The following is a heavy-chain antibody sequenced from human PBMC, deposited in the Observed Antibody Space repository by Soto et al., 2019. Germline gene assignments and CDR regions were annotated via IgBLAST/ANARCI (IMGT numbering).Heavy chain of an antibody. J-gene: IGHJ2*01. CDR2: ISGSGDSP. CDR1: GFIFRSYG. V-gene: IGHV3-23*01. CDR3: AKATWGYWYFNL. D-gene: IGHD7-27*01. Sequence: EVQLLESGGGLVQPGRSLRLSCAASGFIFRSYGMSWVRQAPGKGLEWVSAISGSGDSPYYADSVKGRFTVSRDNSKNTLYLQMTSLRAEDTAVYYCAKATWGYWYFNLWGRGTLVTVSS.